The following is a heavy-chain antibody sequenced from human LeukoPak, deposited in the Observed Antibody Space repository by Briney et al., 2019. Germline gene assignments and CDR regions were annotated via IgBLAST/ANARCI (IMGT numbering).Heavy chain of an antibody. CDR2: ISGSGGST. Sequence: GGSLRLSCAASGFTFSSYAMSWVRQAPGKGLEWVSAISGSGGSTYYADSVKGRFTISRDNSKNTLYLQMNSLRAEDTAVYYCARSGYCGGDCFYYFDYWGQGTLVTVSS. D-gene: IGHD2-21*02. CDR1: GFTFSSYA. CDR3: ARSGYCGGDCFYYFDY. J-gene: IGHJ4*02. V-gene: IGHV3-23*01.